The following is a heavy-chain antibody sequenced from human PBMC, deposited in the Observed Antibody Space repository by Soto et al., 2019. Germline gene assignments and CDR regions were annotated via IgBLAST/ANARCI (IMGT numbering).Heavy chain of an antibody. CDR3: ARVGVQWLAFDY. J-gene: IGHJ4*02. CDR2: INHSGST. CDR1: GGSFSGYY. D-gene: IGHD6-19*01. V-gene: IGHV4-34*01. Sequence: SETLSLTCAVYGGSFSGYYWSWIRQPPGKGLEWIGEINHSGSTNYNPSLKSRVTISVDTSKNQFSLKLSSVTAADTAVYYCARVGVQWLAFDYWGQGTLVTVSS.